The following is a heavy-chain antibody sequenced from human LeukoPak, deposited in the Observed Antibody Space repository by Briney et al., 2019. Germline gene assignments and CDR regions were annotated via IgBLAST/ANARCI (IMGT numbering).Heavy chain of an antibody. CDR1: GFTFSSYW. CDR3: ARGSSGYLAGYFDY. J-gene: IGHJ4*02. CDR2: IKQDGSDK. D-gene: IGHD3-22*01. V-gene: IGHV3-7*04. Sequence: GGSLRLSCAASGFTFSSYWMSWVRQAPGKGLEWVANIKQDGSDKYYVDSVKGRFTISRDNAKNSLYLQMNSLRAEDTAVYYCARGSSGYLAGYFDYWGQGTLVTVSS.